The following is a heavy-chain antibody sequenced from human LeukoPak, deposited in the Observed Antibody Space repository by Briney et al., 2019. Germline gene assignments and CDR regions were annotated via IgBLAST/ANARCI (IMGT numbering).Heavy chain of an antibody. D-gene: IGHD3-16*01. J-gene: IGHJ4*02. Sequence: ASVKVSCKVSGYTLTELSMHWVRQAPGKGLEWMGGFDPEDGETIYAQKFQGRVTMTEDTSTDTAYMELSRLRSDDTAVYYCARASSWGSYFDYWGQGTLVTVSS. CDR3: ARASSWGSYFDY. CDR2: FDPEDGET. CDR1: GYTLTELS. V-gene: IGHV1-24*01.